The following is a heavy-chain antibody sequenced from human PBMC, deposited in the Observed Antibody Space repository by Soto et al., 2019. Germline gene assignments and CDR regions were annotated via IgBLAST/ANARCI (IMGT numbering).Heavy chain of an antibody. V-gene: IGHV3-15*01. D-gene: IGHD3-10*01. CDR3: VTDRGGGMDV. Sequence: EVQLVESGGGMVMPGGSLRLSCAASGFTFSDAWMTWIRQAPGKGLQCVGRIKRKIDGETTDYAAPVKGRFTISRDDSKNTLYLHMNSLKVEGTAMYYCVTDRGGGMDVWGQGTTVTVSS. CDR1: GFTFSDAW. CDR2: IKRKIDGETT. J-gene: IGHJ6*01.